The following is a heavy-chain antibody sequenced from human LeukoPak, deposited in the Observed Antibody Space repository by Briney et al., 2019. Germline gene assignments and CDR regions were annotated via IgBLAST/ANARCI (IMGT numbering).Heavy chain of an antibody. CDR1: GFTFDDYA. Sequence: GRSLRLSCAASGFTFDDYAMHWVLQAPGKGLEWVSGISWNSGSIGYADSVKGRFTISRDNAKNSLYLQMNSLRAKDTAMYYCVRERYCSGGSCYDYWGQGTLVTVSS. J-gene: IGHJ4*02. D-gene: IGHD2-15*01. V-gene: IGHV3-9*01. CDR2: ISWNSGSI. CDR3: VRERYCSGGSCYDY.